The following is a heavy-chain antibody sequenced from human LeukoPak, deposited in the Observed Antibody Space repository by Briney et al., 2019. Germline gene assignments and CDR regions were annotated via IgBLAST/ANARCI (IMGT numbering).Heavy chain of an antibody. CDR3: ARSSSGWYY. V-gene: IGHV3-30-3*01. CDR2: ISYDGSNK. CDR1: GFTFSNYA. J-gene: IGHJ4*02. D-gene: IGHD6-19*01. Sequence: PGRSLRLSCAASGFTFSNYAMHWVRQAPGKGLEWVAVISYDGSNKDYADSVKGRFTISRDNSKNTLYLQMNSLRAEDTAVYYCARSSSGWYYWGQGIMVTVSS.